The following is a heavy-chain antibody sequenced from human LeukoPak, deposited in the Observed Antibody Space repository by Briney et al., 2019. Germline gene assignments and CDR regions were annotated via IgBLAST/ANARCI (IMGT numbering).Heavy chain of an antibody. V-gene: IGHV1-69*06. D-gene: IGHD2-15*01. CDR1: GGTFSSYA. Sequence: SVKVSCKASGGTFSSYAISWVRQAPGQGLEWMGGIIPIFGTANYAQKFQGRVTLTEDTSTDTAYMELSSLRSEDTAVYYCATDLLWALDPWGQGTLVTVSS. CDR3: ATDLLWALDP. CDR2: IIPIFGTA. J-gene: IGHJ5*02.